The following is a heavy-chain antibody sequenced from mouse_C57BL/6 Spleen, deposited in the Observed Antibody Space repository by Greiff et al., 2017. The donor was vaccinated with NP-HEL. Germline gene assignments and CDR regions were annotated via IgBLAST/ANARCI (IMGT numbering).Heavy chain of an antibody. CDR2: IYPRSGNT. CDR3: ARLGDALDY. J-gene: IGHJ2*01. CDR1: GYTFTSYG. Sequence: QVQLKESGAELARPGASVKLSCKASGYTFTSYGISWVKQRPGQGLEWIGEIYPRSGNTYYNEKFKGKATLTADKSSSTAYMELRSLTSEDSSVYFCARLGDALDYWGQGTTLTVSS. V-gene: IGHV1-81*01.